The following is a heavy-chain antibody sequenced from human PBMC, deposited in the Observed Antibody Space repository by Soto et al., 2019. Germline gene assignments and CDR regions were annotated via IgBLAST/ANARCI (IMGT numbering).Heavy chain of an antibody. CDR3: ARGSRDGYNWAFDY. D-gene: IGHD5-12*01. J-gene: IGHJ4*02. CDR2: INHSGST. V-gene: IGHV4-34*01. Sequence: KSSETLSLTCAVYGGSFSGYYWSWIRQPPGKGLEWIGEINHSGSTNYNPSLKSRVTISVDTSKNQFSLKLSSVTAADTAVYYCARGSRDGYNWAFDYWGQGTLVTVSS. CDR1: GGSFSGYY.